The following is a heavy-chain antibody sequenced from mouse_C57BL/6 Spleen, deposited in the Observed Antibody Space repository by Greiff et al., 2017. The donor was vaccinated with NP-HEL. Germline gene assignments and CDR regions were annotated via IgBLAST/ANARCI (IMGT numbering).Heavy chain of an antibody. J-gene: IGHJ4*01. CDR2: IYPRDGST. CDR3: ARRKGQLRLLSAMDY. D-gene: IGHD3-2*02. V-gene: IGHV1-85*01. CDR1: GYTFTSYD. Sequence: QVQLQQSGPELVKPGASVKLSCKASGYTFTSYDINWVKRRPGQGLEWIGWIYPRDGSTKYNEKFKGKATLTVDTSSSTAYMELHSLTSEDSAVYFCARRKGQLRLLSAMDYWGQGTSVTVSS.